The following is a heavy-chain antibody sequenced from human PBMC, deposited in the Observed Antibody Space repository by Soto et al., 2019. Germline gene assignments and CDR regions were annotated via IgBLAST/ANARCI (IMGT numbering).Heavy chain of an antibody. Sequence: GGSLRLSCAASGFTFSSYWMNWVRQAPGKGLEWVANIKQDGSEKYYVDSVKGRFTISRDNAKNSLYLQMNSLRAEDTAVYYCARDKTAKDIVATIIHYWGQGTLVTVSS. J-gene: IGHJ4*02. CDR2: IKQDGSEK. V-gene: IGHV3-7*01. CDR3: ARDKTAKDIVATIIHY. CDR1: GFTFSSYW. D-gene: IGHD5-12*01.